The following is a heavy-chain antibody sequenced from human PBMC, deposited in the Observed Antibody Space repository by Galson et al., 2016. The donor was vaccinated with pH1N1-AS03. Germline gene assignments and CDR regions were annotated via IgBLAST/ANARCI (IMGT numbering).Heavy chain of an antibody. CDR1: GFAFNFNS. Sequence: SLRLSCAASGFAFNFNSMHWVRQAPGKGLEWIAVLSYAGTSEYFADSVKGRFTVSRDNAKNTLYLQMSNLRVEDTAVYYCAKEGGYTSGQQHLDFWGQGTLVTVAS. CDR2: LSYAGTSE. CDR3: AKEGGYTSGQQHLDF. D-gene: IGHD5-18*01. J-gene: IGHJ4*02. V-gene: IGHV3-30*15.